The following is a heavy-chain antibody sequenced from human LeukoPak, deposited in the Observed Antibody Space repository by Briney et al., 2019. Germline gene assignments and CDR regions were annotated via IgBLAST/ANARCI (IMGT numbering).Heavy chain of an antibody. Sequence: SVKVSCKASGGTFSSYAISWVRQAPGQGLEWMGRITPILGIANYAQKFQGRVTITADKSTSTAYMELSSLRSEDTAVYYCARDNSFSGSPPMGTWGQGTLVTVSS. CDR3: ARDNSFSGSPPMGT. V-gene: IGHV1-69*04. J-gene: IGHJ5*02. CDR2: ITPILGIA. CDR1: GGTFSSYA. D-gene: IGHD1-26*01.